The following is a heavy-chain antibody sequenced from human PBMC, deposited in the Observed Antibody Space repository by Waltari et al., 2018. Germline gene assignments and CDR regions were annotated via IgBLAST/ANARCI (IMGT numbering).Heavy chain of an antibody. CDR1: GGTFSSYA. V-gene: IGHV1-69*06. CDR2: IIPIFGTA. D-gene: IGHD3-10*01. CDR3: VRDIGGTGAFDI. J-gene: IGHJ3*02. Sequence: QSGPEVKKPGSSVKVSCKASGGTFSSYAISWVRQAPGQGIEWMGGIIPIFGTANYAQKFQGRVTITADKSTSTAYMELSSLRSEDTAVYYCVRDIGGTGAFDIWGQGTMVTVSS.